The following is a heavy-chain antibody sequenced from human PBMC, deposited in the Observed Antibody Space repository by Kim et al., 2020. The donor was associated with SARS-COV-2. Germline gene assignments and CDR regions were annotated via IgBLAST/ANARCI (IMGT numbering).Heavy chain of an antibody. CDR2: IYHSGST. V-gene: IGHV4-4*02. J-gene: IGHJ5*02. CDR3: ASRGDYYGSGSYWFDP. D-gene: IGHD3-10*01. Sequence: SETLSLTCAVSGGSISSSNWWSWVRQPPGKGLEWIGEIYHSGSTNYNPSLKSRVTISVDKSKNQFSLKLSSVTAADTAVYYCASRGDYYGSGSYWFDPWGQGTLVTVSS. CDR1: GGSISSSNW.